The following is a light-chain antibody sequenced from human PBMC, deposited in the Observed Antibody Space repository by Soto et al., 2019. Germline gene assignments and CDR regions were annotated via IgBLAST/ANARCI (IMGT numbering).Light chain of an antibody. CDR3: NQYNNWPRT. V-gene: IGKV3-15*01. CDR1: QSVNRN. CDR2: GAS. J-gene: IGKJ1*01. Sequence: EIVMTQSPATLSVSPGXRATLSCRASQSVNRNLGWYQQKPGQAPRLLIYGASTRATGIPARFSGTGSGTEFTLTISSLQSEDFSVYYCNQYNNWPRTFGQGTKVEI.